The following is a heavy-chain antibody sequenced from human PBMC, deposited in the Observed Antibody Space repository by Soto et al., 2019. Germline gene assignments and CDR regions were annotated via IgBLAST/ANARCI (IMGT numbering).Heavy chain of an antibody. CDR2: IYHSGST. J-gene: IGHJ3*02. Sequence: QVQLQESGPGLVKPSGTLSLTCAVSSGSISSSNWWSWVRQPPGKGLEWIGEIYHSGSTNYNPSLKSRVTISVDKSQNQFSLKLSSVTAADTAVHYCARVSVVVVVAATLDAYDIWGQGTMVTVSS. CDR1: SGSISSSNW. D-gene: IGHD2-15*01. V-gene: IGHV4-4*02. CDR3: ARVSVVVVVAATLDAYDI.